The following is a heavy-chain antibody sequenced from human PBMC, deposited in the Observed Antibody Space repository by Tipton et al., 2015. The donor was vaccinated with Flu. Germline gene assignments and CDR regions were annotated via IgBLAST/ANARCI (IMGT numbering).Heavy chain of an antibody. V-gene: IGHV3-33*05. CDR3: ARVIQSYGMDV. CDR1: GFTFSSYG. D-gene: IGHD5-24*01. Sequence: SLRFSCAASGFTFSSYGMHWVRQAPGKGLEWVAVISYDGSEKYYADLVKGRFTISRDKSKNTLYLQMNSLRVEDTAVYYCARVIQSYGMDVWGQGTTVTVSS. J-gene: IGHJ6*02. CDR2: ISYDGSEK.